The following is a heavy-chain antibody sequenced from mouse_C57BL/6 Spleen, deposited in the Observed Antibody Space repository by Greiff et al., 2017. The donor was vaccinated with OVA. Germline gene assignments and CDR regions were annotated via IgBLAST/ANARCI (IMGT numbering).Heavy chain of an antibody. CDR1: GYTFTSYW. V-gene: IGHV1-69*01. Sequence: QVQLKQPGAELVMPGASVKLSCKASGYTFTSYWMHWVKQRPGQGLEWIGEIDPSDSYTNYNQKFKGKSTLTVDKSSSTAYMQLSSLTSEDSAVYYCARWGPRRNFDYWGQGTTLTVSS. CDR3: ARWGPRRNFDY. D-gene: IGHD2-12*01. J-gene: IGHJ2*01. CDR2: IDPSDSYT.